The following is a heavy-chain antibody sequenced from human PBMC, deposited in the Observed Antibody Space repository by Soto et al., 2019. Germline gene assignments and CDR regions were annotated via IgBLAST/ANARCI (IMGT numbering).Heavy chain of an antibody. CDR1: GGSISSGDYY. Sequence: TLSLTCTVSGGSISSGDYYWSWIRQPPGKGLEWIGYIYYSGSTYYNPSLKSRVTISVDTSKNQFSLKLSSVTAADTAVYYCARVNCGGDCYSFLYYYYGMDVWGQGTTVTVSS. V-gene: IGHV4-30-4*01. CDR2: IYYSGST. CDR3: ARVNCGGDCYSFLYYYYGMDV. D-gene: IGHD2-21*02. J-gene: IGHJ6*02.